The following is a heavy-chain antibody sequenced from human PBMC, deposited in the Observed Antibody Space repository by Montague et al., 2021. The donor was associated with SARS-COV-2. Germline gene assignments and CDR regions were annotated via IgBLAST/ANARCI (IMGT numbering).Heavy chain of an antibody. CDR1: GDSISTYY. D-gene: IGHD6-13*01. Sequence: SETLSLTCTVSGDSISTYYWNWMRQPPGKGLEWLGCIFYTGGTNYNPSLKSRVTISLDTSKNQFFLKVTSVTAADTAVYYCARQAAGSSFFSGVDVWGQGTPVTVSS. CDR2: IFYTGGT. V-gene: IGHV4-59*08. CDR3: ARQAAGSSFFSGVDV. J-gene: IGHJ6*02.